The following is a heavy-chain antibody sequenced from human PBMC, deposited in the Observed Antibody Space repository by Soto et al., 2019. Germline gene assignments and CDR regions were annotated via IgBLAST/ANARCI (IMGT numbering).Heavy chain of an antibody. Sequence: QVQLVESGGGVVQPGRSLRLSCAASGFTFSSYGMHWVRQAPGKGLEWVAVISYDGSNKYYADSVKGRFTISRDNSKNTLYLQMNSLRAEDTAVYYCAKDDLPSTVTTELDYWGQGTLVTVSS. CDR2: ISYDGSNK. V-gene: IGHV3-30*18. CDR1: GFTFSSYG. J-gene: IGHJ4*02. CDR3: AKDDLPSTVTTELDY. D-gene: IGHD4-17*01.